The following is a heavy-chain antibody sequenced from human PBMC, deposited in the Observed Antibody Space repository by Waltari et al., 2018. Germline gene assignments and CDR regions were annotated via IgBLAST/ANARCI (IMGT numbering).Heavy chain of an antibody. J-gene: IGHJ4*02. Sequence: QLQLQESGPGLVTPSETLSLPCTVSGGSISSSSYYWGWIRQPPGKGLEWIGSIYYSGSTYYNPSLKSRVTISVDTSKNQFSLKLSSVTAADTAVYYCARAPYYYGSGSYFRWGQGTLVTVSS. D-gene: IGHD3-10*01. V-gene: IGHV4-39*07. CDR2: IYYSGST. CDR1: GGSISSSSYY. CDR3: ARAPYYYGSGSYFR.